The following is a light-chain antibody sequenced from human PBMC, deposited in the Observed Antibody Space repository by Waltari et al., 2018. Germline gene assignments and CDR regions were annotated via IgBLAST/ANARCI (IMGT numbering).Light chain of an antibody. V-gene: IGLV1-44*01. Sequence: QSVLAQPPLASGTLGPRVPISSSGSSVNIGRHPVTWYQQLPRTAPKLRIYNKNRRPSGVPDRFSGSKSGTSASLAISGLQSEDESDYYCAVWDDSLNGVVFGGGTKLTVL. J-gene: IGLJ2*01. CDR3: AVWDDSLNGVV. CDR1: SVNIGRHP. CDR2: NKN.